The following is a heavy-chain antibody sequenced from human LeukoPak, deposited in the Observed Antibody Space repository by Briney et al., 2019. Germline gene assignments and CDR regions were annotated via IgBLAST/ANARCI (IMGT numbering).Heavy chain of an antibody. D-gene: IGHD2-2*01. CDR2: INSDGSTT. CDR1: GFTFSSYW. V-gene: IGHV3-74*01. J-gene: IGHJ6*02. Sequence: GGSLTLSCAASGFTFSSYWMHWVRQAPGKGLVWVSRINSDGSTTTYADSVKGRFTISRDNAKNTVYLQMNSLRAEDTAVYYCAINVVVPYGMDVWGQGTTVTVSS. CDR3: AINVVVPYGMDV.